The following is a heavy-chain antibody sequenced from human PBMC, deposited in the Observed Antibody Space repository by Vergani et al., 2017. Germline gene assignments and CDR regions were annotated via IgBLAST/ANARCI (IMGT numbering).Heavy chain of an antibody. CDR3: ARSFEHGSYVP. J-gene: IGHJ5*02. CDR2: IIPILGIA. CDR1: GGTFSSYA. D-gene: IGHD1-26*01. V-gene: IGHV1-69*04. Sequence: QVQLVQSGAEVKKPGSSVKVSCKASGGTFSSYAISWVRQAPGQGLEWMGRIIPILGIANYAQKFQGRVTITADKSTSTAYMEQSSLRSEDTAVYYCARSFEHGSYVPWGQGTLVTVSS.